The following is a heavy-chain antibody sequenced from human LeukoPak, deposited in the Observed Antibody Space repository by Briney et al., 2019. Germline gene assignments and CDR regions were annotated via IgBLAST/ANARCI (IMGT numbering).Heavy chain of an antibody. CDR1: GYSISSGYY. J-gene: IGHJ2*01. CDR2: IYYSGTT. D-gene: IGHD7-27*01. CDR3: ARDPEITGDRLWHFDL. V-gene: IGHV4-38-2*02. Sequence: NPSETLSLTCTVSGYSISSGYYWGWIRQPPGKGLEWIGSIYYSGTTYFNPSLKSRVTISVDTSKNQFSLKLSSVTAADTAVYYCARDPEITGDRLWHFDLWGRGTLVTVSS.